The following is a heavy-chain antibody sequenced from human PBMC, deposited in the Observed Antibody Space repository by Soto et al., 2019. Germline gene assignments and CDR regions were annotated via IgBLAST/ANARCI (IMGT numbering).Heavy chain of an antibody. CDR3: ARVDTVTTRTYYGMDV. CDR1: GGTFSSYA. Sequence: QVQLVQSGAEVKKPGSSVTVSCKASGGTFSSYAISWVRQAPGQGLEWMGGIIAIFGTANYAQKFQGRVTITADESTGTAYMELSSLRSEDTAVYYCARVDTVTTRTYYGMDVWGQGTTVTVSS. D-gene: IGHD4-17*01. CDR2: IIAIFGTA. J-gene: IGHJ6*02. V-gene: IGHV1-69*01.